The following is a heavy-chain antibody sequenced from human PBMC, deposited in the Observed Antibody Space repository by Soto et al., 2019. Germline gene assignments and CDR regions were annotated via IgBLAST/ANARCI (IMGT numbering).Heavy chain of an antibody. CDR3: TRGLERYYFDY. Sequence: QVQLVQSGAEVKKPGASVKVSCKASGYTFTRHYMHWVRQAPGQGLEWMGIINPSSGTISHAQKFQGXXTXTXXTSTSTVYMEVSSLRSEDTAVYYCTRGLERYYFDYWGQGTLVTVSS. CDR2: INPSSGTI. CDR1: GYTFTRHY. D-gene: IGHD3-3*01. V-gene: IGHV1-46*03. J-gene: IGHJ4*02.